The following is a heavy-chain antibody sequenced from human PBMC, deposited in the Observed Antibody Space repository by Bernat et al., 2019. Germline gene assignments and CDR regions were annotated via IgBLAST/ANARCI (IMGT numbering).Heavy chain of an antibody. CDR3: ARGAAYYYGSGSYGNWFDP. D-gene: IGHD3-10*01. CDR2: ISAYNGNT. J-gene: IGHJ5*02. CDR1: GYTFTSYG. V-gene: IGHV1-18*01. Sequence: QVQLVQSGAEVKKPGASVKVSCKASGYTFTSYGISWVRQAPGQGLEWMGWISAYNGNTNYAQKLQGRVTMTRDTSTSTAYMELRSLRSEDTAVYYCARGAAYYYGSGSYGNWFDPWGQGTLVTVSS.